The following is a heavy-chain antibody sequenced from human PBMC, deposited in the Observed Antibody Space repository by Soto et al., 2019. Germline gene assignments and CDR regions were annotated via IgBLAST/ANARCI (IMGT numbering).Heavy chain of an antibody. CDR3: AISTVTYSRGMDV. J-gene: IGHJ6*02. CDR2: ISSSGTTI. Sequence: EVQLVESGGGLVQPGGSLRLSCAASGFTFRSYEMNWVRQAPGKGLEWISYISSSGTTIYYAGSVKGRFTISRDNAKNSLYLKMNSLRAEDTALYYCAISTVTYSRGMDVWGQGTTVTVSS. CDR1: GFTFRSYE. D-gene: IGHD4-17*01. V-gene: IGHV3-48*03.